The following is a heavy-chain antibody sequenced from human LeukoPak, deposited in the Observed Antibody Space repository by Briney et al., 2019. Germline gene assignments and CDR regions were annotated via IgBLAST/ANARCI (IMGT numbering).Heavy chain of an antibody. J-gene: IGHJ5*02. D-gene: IGHD6-13*01. V-gene: IGHV3-23*01. CDR3: ARGKAAEQVDMFDP. CDR2: IVGRGGGT. CDR1: GLTYSRYA. Sequence: GGSLRLSCASWGLTYSRYAMTWARQASGKGVEGGSTIVGRGGGTYYANSVKGRFTNSRDNSKSTMSLQMNSLRAEDTALYYCARGKAAEQVDMFDPWAQGTLVTVSS.